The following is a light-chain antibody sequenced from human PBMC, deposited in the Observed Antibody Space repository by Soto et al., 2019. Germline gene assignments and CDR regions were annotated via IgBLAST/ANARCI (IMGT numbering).Light chain of an antibody. V-gene: IGKV3-15*01. CDR1: QSVSSN. Sequence: EIVMTQSAATLSVCPGERATLSCRASQSVSSNLAWYQQKTGQAPRLLIYGASTRATGIPARISGSGSGTEFTLTVNSLQSEDFAVYYCLQYNSWPRTFGQGTKVEIK. CDR3: LQYNSWPRT. J-gene: IGKJ1*01. CDR2: GAS.